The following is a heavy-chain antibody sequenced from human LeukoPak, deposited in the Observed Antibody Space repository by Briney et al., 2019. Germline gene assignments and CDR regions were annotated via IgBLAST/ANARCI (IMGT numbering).Heavy chain of an antibody. CDR2: ISSSSSYI. J-gene: IGHJ5*02. CDR3: AKNLRQWLVGPAPDWFDP. Sequence: GGSLRLSCAASGFTFSSYSMNWVRQAPGKGLEWVSSISSSSSYIYYADSVKGRFTISRDNSKNTLYQQMNSLRAEDTAVYYCAKNLRQWLVGPAPDWFDPWGQGTLVTVSS. V-gene: IGHV3-21*04. CDR1: GFTFSSYS. D-gene: IGHD6-19*01.